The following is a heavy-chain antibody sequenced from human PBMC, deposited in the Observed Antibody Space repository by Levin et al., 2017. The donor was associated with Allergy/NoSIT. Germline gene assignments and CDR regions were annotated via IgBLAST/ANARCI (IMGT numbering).Heavy chain of an antibody. D-gene: IGHD5-12*01. Sequence: QTGGSLRLSCAASGFTFSTYGMHWVRQAPGKGLEWVAIISYDGSNKYYADSVKGRFTISRDNSKNTLYLQMNSLRAEDTAVYYCAKDRPPGYSGYNGFDYWGQGTLVTVSS. CDR2: ISYDGSNK. CDR1: GFTFSTYG. J-gene: IGHJ4*02. V-gene: IGHV3-30*18. CDR3: AKDRPPGYSGYNGFDY.